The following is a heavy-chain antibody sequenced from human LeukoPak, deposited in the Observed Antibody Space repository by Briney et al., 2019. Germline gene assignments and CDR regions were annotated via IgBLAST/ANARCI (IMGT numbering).Heavy chain of an antibody. D-gene: IGHD6-13*01. CDR3: ARATSSSWYNY. V-gene: IGHV4-4*07. J-gene: IGHJ4*02. Sequence: SETLSLTCTVSGGSVSSYYWSWIRQPAGKGLEWIGRIYTSGSTNYNPSLKSRVAMSLDTSKNQLSLKLSSVTTADTAGYYCARATSSSWYNYWGQGTLVTVSS. CDR2: IYTSGST. CDR1: GGSVSSYY.